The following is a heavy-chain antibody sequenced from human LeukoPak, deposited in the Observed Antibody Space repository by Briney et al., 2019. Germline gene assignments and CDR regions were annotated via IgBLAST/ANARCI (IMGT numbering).Heavy chain of an antibody. J-gene: IGHJ4*02. CDR3: ARDVDYGDSIDY. CDR2: ISSSSSYI. V-gene: IGHV3-21*01. D-gene: IGHD4-17*01. Sequence: PGGSLRLSCAASGFTFSSYSMNWVRQAPGKGLEWVSSISSSSSYIYYADSVKGRFTISRDNAKNSLYLQMNSLRAEDTAVYYCARDVDYGDSIDYWGQGTLVTVSS. CDR1: GFTFSSYS.